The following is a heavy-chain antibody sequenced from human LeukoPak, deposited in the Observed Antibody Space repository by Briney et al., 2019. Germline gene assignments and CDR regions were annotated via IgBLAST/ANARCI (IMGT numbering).Heavy chain of an antibody. D-gene: IGHD2-2*01. CDR3: ARRSYCSSITCPRTFDY. CDR2: IYFTRST. V-gene: IGHV4-39*01. CDR1: GGSISSNNYY. Sequence: PSETLSLTCTVSGGSISSNNYYWGGIRQPPGKGLEWIGNIYFTRSTYYSPSLKSRVTISVDTSNNQFSLKLNSVTAADTAVYHCARRSYCSSITCPRTFDYWGQGTLVIVSS. J-gene: IGHJ4*02.